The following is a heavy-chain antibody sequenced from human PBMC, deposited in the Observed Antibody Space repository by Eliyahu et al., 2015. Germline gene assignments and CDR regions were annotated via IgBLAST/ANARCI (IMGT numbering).Heavy chain of an antibody. V-gene: IGHV5-51*01. D-gene: IGHD6-6*01. CDR3: ARHQVDSSSPTNYYYYGMDV. Sequence: EVQLVQSGAEVKKPGESLKIXCKGSXYSFTSYXIGWVRQMXGXGXEWMGIIYPGDSDTRYSPSFQGQVTISADKSISTAYLQWSSLKASDTAMYYCARHQVDSSSPTNYYYYGMDVWGQGTTVTVSS. CDR2: IYPGDSDT. CDR1: XYSFTSYX. J-gene: IGHJ6*02.